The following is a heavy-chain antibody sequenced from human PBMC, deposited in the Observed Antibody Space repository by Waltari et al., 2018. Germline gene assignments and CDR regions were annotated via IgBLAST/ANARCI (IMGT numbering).Heavy chain of an antibody. D-gene: IGHD6-19*01. J-gene: IGHJ3*02. V-gene: IGHV3-21*01. CDR1: GFTFSSYS. CDR3: ATLPIAVAATGAFDI. CDR2: ISSSSSYI. Sequence: EVQLVESGGGLVKPGGSLRLSCAASGFTFSSYSMNWVRQAPGKGLEWVSSISSSSSYIYYADSVKGRFTISRDNAKNSLYLQMNSLRAEDTAVYYCATLPIAVAATGAFDIWGQGTMVTVSS.